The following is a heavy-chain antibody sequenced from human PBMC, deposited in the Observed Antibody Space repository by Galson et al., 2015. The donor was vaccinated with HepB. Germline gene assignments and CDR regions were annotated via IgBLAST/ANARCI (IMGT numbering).Heavy chain of an antibody. Sequence: ETLSLTCTVSGGSITSSGYYWGWIRQPPGEGLEWIGSVYYSGSTYYNPSLKSRVTISVDTSKNQFSLIMNSVTAADTAVYYCARDSSLDYYMDVWGKGTTVAVSS. CDR2: VYYSGST. J-gene: IGHJ6*03. V-gene: IGHV4-39*07. CDR3: ARDSSLDYYMDV. D-gene: IGHD2-2*01. CDR1: GGSITSSGYY.